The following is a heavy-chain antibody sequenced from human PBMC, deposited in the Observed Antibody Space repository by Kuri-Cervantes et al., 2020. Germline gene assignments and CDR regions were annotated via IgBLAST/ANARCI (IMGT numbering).Heavy chain of an antibody. CDR1: GGSFSGYY. CDR3: ASLWSFDFWSSLDV. V-gene: IGHV4-34*01. D-gene: IGHD3-3*01. CDR2: INHSGIT. Sequence: SETLSLSCAVYGGSFSGYYWSWIRQPPGKGLEWIGEINHSGITKHNPSLKSRVTMSVDTSKTQLSLKLSSVTAADTAVYFCASLWSFDFWSSLDVWGKGTTVTVSS. J-gene: IGHJ6*04.